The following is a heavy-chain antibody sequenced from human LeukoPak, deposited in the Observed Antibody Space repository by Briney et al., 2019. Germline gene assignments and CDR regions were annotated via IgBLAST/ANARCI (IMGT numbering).Heavy chain of an antibody. V-gene: IGHV3-30*03. J-gene: IGHJ4*02. CDR2: ISYDGSNK. CDR1: GFTFGSYS. D-gene: IGHD3-22*01. CDR3: ARSQQGFDSLGRNFDY. Sequence: GGSLRLSCAASGFTFGSYSMNWVRQAPGKGLEWVAVISYDGSNKYYADSVKGRFTISRDNSKNTLYLQMNSLRAEDTAVYYCARSQQGFDSLGRNFDYWGQGTLVTVSS.